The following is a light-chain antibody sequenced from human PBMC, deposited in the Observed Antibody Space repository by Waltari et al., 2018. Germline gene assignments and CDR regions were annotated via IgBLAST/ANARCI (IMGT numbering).Light chain of an antibody. CDR3: SSYTSSLTLV. V-gene: IGLV2-14*03. CDR1: SMHVGGYPM. CDR2: DVS. Sequence: QSALTQPAAVSGSPAQSTPIFRTGTSMHVGGYPMFPWYQQHPGKAPKLMIYDVSNRPSGVSNRFSGSKSGNTASLTISGLQAEDEADYYCSSYTSSLTLVFGGGTKLTVL. J-gene: IGLJ3*02.